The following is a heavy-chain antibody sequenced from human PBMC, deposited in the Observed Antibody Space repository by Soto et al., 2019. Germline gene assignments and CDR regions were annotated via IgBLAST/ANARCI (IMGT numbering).Heavy chain of an antibody. CDR2: ISSSSDNT. D-gene: IGHD2-21*02. CDR3: ARLPKGSLVTA. CDR1: GFSFSDYS. V-gene: IGHV3-48*02. Sequence: TGGSLRLSCVASGFSFSDYSRNWVRQAPGKGLQWVSYISSSSDNTYYADSVKGRFTVSRDNAKNALFLQMNSLRDDDTATYYCARLPKGSLVTAWGQGTRVTVSS. J-gene: IGHJ4*02.